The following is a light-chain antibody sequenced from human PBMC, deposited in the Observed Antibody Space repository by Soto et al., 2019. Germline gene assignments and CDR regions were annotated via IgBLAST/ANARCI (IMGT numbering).Light chain of an antibody. CDR1: RDIRDF. J-gene: IGKJ4*01. V-gene: IGKV1-33*01. CDR3: QQYDNLPLT. CDR2: DAS. Sequence: EIQMTQSPSSLSVSVGDRVTITCQASRDIRDFLNWYQQKPGKAPKLLIFDASNLEEGVPPRFSGSGSGTHFTFSINSLQPEDVATYYCQQYDNLPLTFGGGTKVDIK.